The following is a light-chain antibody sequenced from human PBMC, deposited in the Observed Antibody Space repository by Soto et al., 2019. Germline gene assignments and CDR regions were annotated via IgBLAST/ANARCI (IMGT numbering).Light chain of an antibody. Sequence: IQMTQSPSSLSASVGDRVTITCRASQDVRNNLGWYQQKPGRAPKLLIFTASGLQSGVPSRFSGRGSGTDFTLTISSLQPEDFATYYCLQDSIYPWTFGQGTKVDIK. CDR2: TAS. CDR3: LQDSIYPWT. J-gene: IGKJ1*01. V-gene: IGKV1-6*02. CDR1: QDVRNN.